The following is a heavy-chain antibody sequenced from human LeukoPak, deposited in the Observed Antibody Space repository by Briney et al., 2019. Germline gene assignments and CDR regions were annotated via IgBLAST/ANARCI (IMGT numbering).Heavy chain of an antibody. V-gene: IGHV3-21*01. J-gene: IGHJ4*02. CDR1: GFTFSTYN. CDR3: ARDYDPDTYYYDSSGYYY. CDR2: ITSGETYI. D-gene: IGHD3-22*01. Sequence: PGGSLRLSCAASGFTFSTYNMNWLRQAPGKGLEWVSSITSGETYIYYADSVKGRFTISRDNAKNSLYLQMNSLRAEDTAVYYCARDYDPDTYYYDSSGYYYWGQGTLVTVSS.